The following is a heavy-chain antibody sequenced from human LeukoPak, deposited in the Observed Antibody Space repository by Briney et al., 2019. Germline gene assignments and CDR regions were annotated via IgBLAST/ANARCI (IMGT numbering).Heavy chain of an antibody. CDR3: ARGRHYVWGSPDAFDI. CDR2: IYYSGST. J-gene: IGHJ3*02. D-gene: IGHD3-16*01. CDR1: GGSISSYY. Sequence: SETLSLTCTVSGGSISSYYWSWIRQPPGKGLEWIGYIYYSGSTNYSPSLKSRVTISVDTSKNQFSLKLSSVTAADTAVYYCARGRHYVWGSPDAFDIWGQGTMVTVSS. V-gene: IGHV4-59*01.